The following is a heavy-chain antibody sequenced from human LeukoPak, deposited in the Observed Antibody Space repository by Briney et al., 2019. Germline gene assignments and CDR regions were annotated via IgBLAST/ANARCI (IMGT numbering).Heavy chain of an antibody. D-gene: IGHD3/OR15-3a*01. V-gene: IGHV3-30*07. J-gene: IGHJ4*02. CDR1: GFTFSTYA. CDR3: ARDRTPNWTAYRKPAFHD. CDR2: ISYDGTNK. Sequence: GGSLRLSCAASGFTFSTYAIHWVRQAPGKGLEWVAVISYDGTNKNYADSVKGRFTITRDNSKNTLYLQLNSLRAEDTAVYYCARDRTPNWTAYRKPAFHDWGQGTLVTVSS.